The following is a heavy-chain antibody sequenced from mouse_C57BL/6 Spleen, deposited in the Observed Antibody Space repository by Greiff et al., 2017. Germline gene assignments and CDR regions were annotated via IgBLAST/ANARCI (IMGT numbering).Heavy chain of an antibody. V-gene: IGHV14-3*01. J-gene: IGHJ3*01. CDR3: ASHYYSNSWFAY. D-gene: IGHD2-5*01. Sequence: EVKLVESVAELVRPGASVKLSCTASGFNIKNTYMHWVKQRPEQGLEWIGRIDPANGNTKYAPKFQGKATITADTSSNTAYLQLSSLTSEDTAIYYCASHYYSNSWFAYWGQGTLVTVSA. CDR1: GFNIKNTY. CDR2: IDPANGNT.